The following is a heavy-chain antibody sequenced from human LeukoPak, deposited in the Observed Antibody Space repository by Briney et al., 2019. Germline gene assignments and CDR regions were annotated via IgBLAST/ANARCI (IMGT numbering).Heavy chain of an antibody. CDR3: AVRGIVGALGDFDY. D-gene: IGHD1-26*01. J-gene: IGHJ4*02. Sequence: GSVKVSCKASGYTFTGYYMHWVRQAPGQGLEWMGWINPNSGGTDYAKKFQGRVTMTRDKTISTAYMELSRLSSDDTAVYYCAVRGIVGALGDFDYWGQGTLVTVSS. CDR1: GYTFTGYY. V-gene: IGHV1-2*02. CDR2: INPNSGGT.